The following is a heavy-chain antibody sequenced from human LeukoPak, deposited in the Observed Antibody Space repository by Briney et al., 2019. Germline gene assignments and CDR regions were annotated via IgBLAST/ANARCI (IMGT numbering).Heavy chain of an antibody. J-gene: IGHJ4*02. CDR2: IYYSGST. CDR3: AAYSKFASENHYNGIDY. D-gene: IGHD2-8*01. Sequence: SETLSLTCTVSGGSVNSGSYYWGWLRQPPGKGLEWIGSIYYSGSTYYDPSLKSRVIMSVDTSKNQFSLKLSSVTAADTAVYYCAAYSKFASENHYNGIDYWGQGTLVTVSS. CDR1: GGSVNSGSYY. V-gene: IGHV4-39*07.